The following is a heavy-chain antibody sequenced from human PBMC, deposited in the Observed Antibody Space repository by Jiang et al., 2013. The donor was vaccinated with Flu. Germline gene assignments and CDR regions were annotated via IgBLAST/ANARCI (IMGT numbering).Heavy chain of an antibody. V-gene: IGHV3-21*01. J-gene: IGHJ4*02. CDR3: ARDYSWGLDAIYYFDY. CDR1: GFTFSSYS. Sequence: RLSYAASGFTFSSYSMNWVRQAPGKGLEWVSSISSSSSYIYYADSVKGRFTISRDNAKNSLYLQMNSLRAEDTAVYYCARDYSWGLDAIYYFDYWGQGTLVTVSS. D-gene: IGHD3-16*01. CDR2: ISSSSSYI.